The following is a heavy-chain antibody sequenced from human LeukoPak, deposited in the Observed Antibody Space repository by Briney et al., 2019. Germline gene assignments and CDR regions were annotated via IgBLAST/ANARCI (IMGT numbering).Heavy chain of an antibody. Sequence: GGSLRLSCVASKFDLGDYYMSWIRQAPGKGLEWLSYISRSGTTAYYADSVKGRFTTSRDKAKDSLYRQMNSLRGEHTAVNYCARGRVKDAHWGLFFVMDVWAKGTTVTFSS. CDR2: ISRSGTTA. J-gene: IGHJ6*04. CDR1: KFDLGDYY. CDR3: ARGRVKDAHWGLFFVMDV. D-gene: IGHD3-10*01. V-gene: IGHV3-11*01.